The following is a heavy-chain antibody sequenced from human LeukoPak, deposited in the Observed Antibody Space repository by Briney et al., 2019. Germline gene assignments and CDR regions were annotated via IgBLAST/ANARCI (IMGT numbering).Heavy chain of an antibody. CDR3: ARVGSHYDILTGYYN. Sequence: GPVKVSCKASGYPFTSYGISWVRPAPGQGLEWMGWISAYNGNTNYAQKLQGRVTMTTDTSTSTAYMELRSLRSDDTAVYYCARVGSHYDILTGYYNWGQGTLVTVSS. V-gene: IGHV1-18*01. CDR1: GYPFTSYG. D-gene: IGHD3-9*01. CDR2: ISAYNGNT. J-gene: IGHJ4*02.